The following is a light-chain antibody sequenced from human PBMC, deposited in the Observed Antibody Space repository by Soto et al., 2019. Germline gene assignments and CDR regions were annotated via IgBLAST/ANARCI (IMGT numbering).Light chain of an antibody. J-gene: IGKJ1*01. V-gene: IGKV3-11*01. CDR2: YTS. Sequence: EIVLTQSPATLSSSPGETATLSCRASQYVGTRLAWYQHKPGHAPRLLIYYTSNRATGIPARFSGSGSGTDFTLTISSLAPEDFAIYYCHQRQSWPRTFGQGTKV. CDR1: QYVGTR. CDR3: HQRQSWPRT.